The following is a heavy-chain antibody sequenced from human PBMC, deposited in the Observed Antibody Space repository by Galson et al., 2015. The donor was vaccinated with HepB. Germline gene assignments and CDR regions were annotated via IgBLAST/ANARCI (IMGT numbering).Heavy chain of an antibody. V-gene: IGHV1-2*02. J-gene: IGHJ4*02. Sequence: SVKVSCKASGYTFSVYYIHWVRQAPGQGLEWMGWIIPNSGATTYSQKFQGRVTMTRDTSINTAYMELSSLRSDDAAVYYCARGVLPPALDYWGQGTLVTASS. CDR1: GYTFSVYY. CDR3: ARGVLPPALDY. CDR2: IIPNSGAT. D-gene: IGHD2-2*01.